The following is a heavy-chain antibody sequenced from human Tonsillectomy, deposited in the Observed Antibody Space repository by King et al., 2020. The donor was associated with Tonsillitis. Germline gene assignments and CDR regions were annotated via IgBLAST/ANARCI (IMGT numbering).Heavy chain of an antibody. D-gene: IGHD4-17*01. CDR2: VNGGGDTT. CDR1: GFNFDNYA. CDR3: SKGGGTTVTSFVFSIYWYLDL. Sequence: VQLVESGGGLVQSGGSLRLSCAASGFNFDNYAMTWVRQAPGKGLEWVSGVNGGGDTTYYGDSVKGRFTISRDNSKNNLYLQMNSLRAEDTAVYYCSKGGGTTVTSFVFSIYWYLDLWGRGTLVTVSS. J-gene: IGHJ2*01. V-gene: IGHV3-23*04.